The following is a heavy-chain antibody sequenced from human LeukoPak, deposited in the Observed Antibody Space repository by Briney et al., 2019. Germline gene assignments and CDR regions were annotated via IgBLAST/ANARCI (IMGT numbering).Heavy chain of an antibody. CDR3: ARDFRGSAH. V-gene: IGHV1-69*04. D-gene: IGHD3-10*01. CDR1: GDILSNYA. Sequence: SVKVSCKASGDILSNYAISWVRQAPGQGLEWMGRIIPFLNMTNYAQKFQGRVTVTADKSTSTAYMELSSLSSEDTAVYYCARDFRGSAHWGQGTQVTVSS. CDR2: IIPFLNMT. J-gene: IGHJ4*02.